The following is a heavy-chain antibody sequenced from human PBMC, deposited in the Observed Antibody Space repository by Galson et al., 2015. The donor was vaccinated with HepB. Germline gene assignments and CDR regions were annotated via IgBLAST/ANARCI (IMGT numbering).Heavy chain of an antibody. V-gene: IGHV1-24*01. CDR3: ATDSRFDWLLDFQH. J-gene: IGHJ1*01. CDR1: GYTLTELS. D-gene: IGHD3-9*01. CDR2: FDPEDGET. Sequence: SVKVSCKVSGYTLTELSMHWVRQAPGKGLEWMGGFDPEDGETIYAQKFQGRVTMTEDTSTDTAYMELSSLRSEDTAVYYCATDSRFDWLLDFQHWGQGTLVTVSS.